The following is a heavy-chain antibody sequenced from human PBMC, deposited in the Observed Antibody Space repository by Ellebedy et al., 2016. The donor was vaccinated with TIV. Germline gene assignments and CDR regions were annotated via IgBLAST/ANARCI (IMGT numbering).Heavy chain of an antibody. D-gene: IGHD3-10*01. Sequence: MPSETLSLTCTVSDGSITSGDSYWSWIRQRPGKGLEWAGHIHYSGATYYSPSLQSRLTISIDTSKHQFSLELTSVTAADTAVYFCAGAGAVVRGERADHFDYWGQGTLVTVSS. V-gene: IGHV4-31*03. CDR2: IHYSGAT. CDR1: DGSITSGDSY. J-gene: IGHJ4*02. CDR3: AGAGAVVRGERADHFDY.